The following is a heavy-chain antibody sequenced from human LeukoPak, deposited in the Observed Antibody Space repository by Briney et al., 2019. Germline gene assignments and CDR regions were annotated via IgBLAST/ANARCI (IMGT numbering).Heavy chain of an antibody. D-gene: IGHD2-15*01. CDR2: ISSNGDFT. CDR3: ARVKRDCSGGTCYSYDY. V-gene: IGHV3-23*01. J-gene: IGHJ4*02. CDR1: GFTFSSYA. Sequence: QPGGSLRLSCAASGFTFSSYAMSWVRQAPGKGLEWVSAISSNGDFTYYADSVRGRFTVSRDNSKNTVFLQMNGLRAEDTAVYYCARVKRDCSGGTCYSYDYWGQGTLVTVSS.